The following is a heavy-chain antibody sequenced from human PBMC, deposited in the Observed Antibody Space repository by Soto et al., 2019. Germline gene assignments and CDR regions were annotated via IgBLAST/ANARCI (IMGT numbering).Heavy chain of an antibody. CDR2: ISAYNGNT. Sequence: ASVKVSCKASGYTSTSYGISWVRQAPGQGLEWMGWISAYNGNTNYAQKLQGRVTMTTDTATSTAYMELRSLRSDDTAVYYCARAFYSSGFFKLDYWGQGTLVTVSS. CDR3: ARAFYSSGFFKLDY. D-gene: IGHD6-19*01. CDR1: GYTSTSYG. J-gene: IGHJ4*02. V-gene: IGHV1-18*01.